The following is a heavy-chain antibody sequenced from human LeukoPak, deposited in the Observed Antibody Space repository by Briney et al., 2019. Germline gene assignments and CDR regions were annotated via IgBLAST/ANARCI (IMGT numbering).Heavy chain of an antibody. V-gene: IGHV3-74*01. CDR2: INSDGSST. CDR1: GFTFSSYW. D-gene: IGHD2-2*01. CDR3: ARYCAMALRYFDY. Sequence: GGSLRLSCAASGFTFSSYWMHWVRQAPGKGLVWVSRINSDGSSTSYADSVKGRFTISRDNAKNTLYLQMNSLRAEDTAVYYCARYCAMALRYFDYWGQGTLVTVSS. J-gene: IGHJ4*02.